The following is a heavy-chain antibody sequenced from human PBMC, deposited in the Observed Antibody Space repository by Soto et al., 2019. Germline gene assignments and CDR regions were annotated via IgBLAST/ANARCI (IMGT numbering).Heavy chain of an antibody. D-gene: IGHD3-9*01. CDR3: ARGGGYDILTRYYNEGWFDP. J-gene: IGHJ5*02. CDR2: ISSSGSTI. Sequence: GGSLRLSCAASGFTFSSYEMNWVRRAPGKGLEWVSYISSSGSTIYYADSVKGRFTISRDNAKNSLYLQMNSLRAEDTAVYYCARGGGYDILTRYYNEGWFDPWGQGTLVTVSS. CDR1: GFTFSSYE. V-gene: IGHV3-48*03.